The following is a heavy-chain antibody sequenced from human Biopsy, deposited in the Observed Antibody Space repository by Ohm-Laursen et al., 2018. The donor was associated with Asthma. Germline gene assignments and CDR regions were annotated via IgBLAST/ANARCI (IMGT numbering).Heavy chain of an antibody. CDR3: ARTTYGHDGFDP. CDR1: GGSINIGDYY. J-gene: IGHJ5*02. D-gene: IGHD4-17*01. Sequence: TLSLTCAVSGGSINIGDYYWSWSRQHPVKGLEWIEHIYYCGSTYYKPSLKSRVSISLDTSKNQFSLSLTSVTAADTAVYYCARTTYGHDGFDPWGQGTLVTVSS. CDR2: IYYCGST. V-gene: IGHV4-31*11.